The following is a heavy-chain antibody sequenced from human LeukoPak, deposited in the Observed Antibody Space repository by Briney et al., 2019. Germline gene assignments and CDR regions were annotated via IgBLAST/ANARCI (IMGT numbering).Heavy chain of an antibody. D-gene: IGHD3-22*01. J-gene: IGHJ4*02. CDR2: INSDGSST. V-gene: IGHV3-74*01. CDR3: ARVLHDSSGYYYAFDY. CDR1: GFTFSSYS. Sequence: PGGSLRLSCAASGFTFSSYSMNWVRQAPGKGLVWVSRINSDGSSTSYADSVKGRFTISRDNAKNTLYLQMNSLRAEDTAVYYCARVLHDSSGYYYAFDYWGQGTLVTVSS.